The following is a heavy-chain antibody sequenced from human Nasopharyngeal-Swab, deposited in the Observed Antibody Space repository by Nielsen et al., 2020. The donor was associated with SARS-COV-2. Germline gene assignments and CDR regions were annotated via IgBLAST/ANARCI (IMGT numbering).Heavy chain of an antibody. V-gene: IGHV3-48*03. J-gene: IGHJ3*02. CDR2: ISSSGSTI. CDR1: GFTFSSYD. Sequence: GGSLRLSCAASGFTFSSYDMNWVRQAPGKGLEWVSFISSSGSTIYYADSVKGRFTIPRDNAKNSLYLQTNSLRAEDTAVYYCATEERITMIVVVITKAFDIWGQGTMVTVSS. D-gene: IGHD3-22*01. CDR3: ATEERITMIVVVITKAFDI.